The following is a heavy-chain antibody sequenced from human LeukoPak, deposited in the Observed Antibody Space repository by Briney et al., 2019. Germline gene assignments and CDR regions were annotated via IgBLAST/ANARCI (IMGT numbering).Heavy chain of an antibody. CDR1: GGSISSGSYY. V-gene: IGHV4-61*02. CDR3: ARRAGYCSSTSCYGGGWFDP. Sequence: SQTLSLTCTVSGGSISSGSYYWGWIRQPAGKGLEWIGRIYTSGSTNHNPSLKSRVTISVDTSKNQFSLKLSSVTAADTAVYYCARRAGYCSSTSCYGGGWFDPWGQGTLVTVSS. D-gene: IGHD2-2*01. CDR2: IYTSGST. J-gene: IGHJ5*02.